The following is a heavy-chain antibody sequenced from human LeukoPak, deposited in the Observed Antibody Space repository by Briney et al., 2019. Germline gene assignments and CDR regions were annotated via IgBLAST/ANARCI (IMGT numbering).Heavy chain of an antibody. J-gene: IGHJ6*03. CDR2: ISSSSSYI. CDR1: GFTFSSYW. CDR3: ARVLIGSELLFYYYYMDV. V-gene: IGHV3-21*01. Sequence: GGSLRLSCAASGFTFSSYWMNWVRQAPGKGLEWVSSISSSSSYIYYADSVKGRFTISRDNAKNSLYLQMNSLRAEDTAVYYCARVLIGSELLFYYYYMDVWGKGTTVTISS. D-gene: IGHD1-26*01.